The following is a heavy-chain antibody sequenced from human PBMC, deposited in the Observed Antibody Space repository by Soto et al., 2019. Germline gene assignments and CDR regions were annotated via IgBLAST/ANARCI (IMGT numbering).Heavy chain of an antibody. V-gene: IGHV3-23*01. CDR1: GFTFSSYA. CDR3: AKRRGAGGHFDY. J-gene: IGHJ4*02. Sequence: GGSLRLSCAASGFTFSSYAMGWVRQGPGKGLEWVAVVSIGGSTHYADSVRGRFTISRDNSKNTLSLQMNSLTAEDTAVYFCAKRRGAGGHFDYWGQGALVAVSS. CDR2: VSIGGST. D-gene: IGHD2-15*01.